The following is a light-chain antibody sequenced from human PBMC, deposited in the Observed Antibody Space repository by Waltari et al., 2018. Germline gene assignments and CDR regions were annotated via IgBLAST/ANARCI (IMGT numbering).Light chain of an antibody. J-gene: IGLJ1*01. CDR1: NSNIGPTF. CDR3: AAWDDSLTGHSV. V-gene: IGLV1-47*01. CDR2: GND. Sequence: QSVLTQPPPASGTPGQCVTISCSGSNSNIGPTFVFWYRQFPGTSPKRLIYGNDRRPSGVPDRFSGSKSGSSASLVISGLRSEDEADYYCAAWDDSLTGHSVFGTGTKVTVL.